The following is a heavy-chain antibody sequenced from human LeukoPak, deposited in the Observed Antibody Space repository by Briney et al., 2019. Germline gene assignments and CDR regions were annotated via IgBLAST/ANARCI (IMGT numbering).Heavy chain of an antibody. Sequence: SETLSLTCTVSGDSLSSSSSYWARNRHRPGRGLMWIGSVYYSGTTYDKTSLESRVTKSENTSRNRYTLMLSLGPAADTAVYSCVRQNSDYYYYYLDVWGEGTTVIVSS. CDR3: VRQNSDYYYYYLDV. CDR1: GDSLSSSSSY. D-gene: IGHD1-7*01. J-gene: IGHJ6*03. CDR2: VYYSGTT. V-gene: IGHV4-39*01.